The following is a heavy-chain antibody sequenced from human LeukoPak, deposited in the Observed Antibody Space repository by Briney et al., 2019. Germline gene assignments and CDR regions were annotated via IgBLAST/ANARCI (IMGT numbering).Heavy chain of an antibody. CDR2: INDNGRT. J-gene: IGHJ4*02. CDR1: GGSISTYY. CDR3: AKWGYYFDSSAYVAPTDDS. D-gene: IGHD3-22*01. V-gene: IGHV4-59*01. Sequence: PSETLSLTCTVSGGSISTYYWTWIRQPPGKGLEWIGYINDNGRTDYKPSLKSRVTISLDTSKNQFSLKLSSVTAADTAVYYCAKWGYYFDSSAYVAPTDDSWGQGTLVTVSS.